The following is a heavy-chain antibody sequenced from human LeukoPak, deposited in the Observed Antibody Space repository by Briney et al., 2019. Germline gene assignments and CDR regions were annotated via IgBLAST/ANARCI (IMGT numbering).Heavy chain of an antibody. CDR2: IYHSGST. V-gene: IGHV4-38-2*02. CDR3: ARVRYDFWSEDY. J-gene: IGHJ4*02. Sequence: RPSETLSLTCTVSGYSISSGYYWGWIRQPPGKGLEWIGSIYHSGSTYYNPSLKSRVTISVDTSKNQFSLKLSSVTAADTAVYYCARVRYDFWSEDYWGQGTLVTVSS. D-gene: IGHD3-3*01. CDR1: GYSISSGYY.